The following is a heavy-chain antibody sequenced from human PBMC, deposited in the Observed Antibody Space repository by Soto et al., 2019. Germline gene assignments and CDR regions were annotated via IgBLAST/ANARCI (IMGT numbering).Heavy chain of an antibody. V-gene: IGHV3-7*05. CDR3: SVVYGMDV. D-gene: IGHD3-16*02. Sequence: GGSLRLSCAASGFTFRNYWMTWVRQAPGKGLEWVANIKQDGSEKYYVDSVKGRFTISRDNAKNSLYLQMNSLRAEDTAVYYCSVVYGMDVWGQGTTVTVSS. CDR2: IKQDGSEK. J-gene: IGHJ6*02. CDR1: GFTFRNYW.